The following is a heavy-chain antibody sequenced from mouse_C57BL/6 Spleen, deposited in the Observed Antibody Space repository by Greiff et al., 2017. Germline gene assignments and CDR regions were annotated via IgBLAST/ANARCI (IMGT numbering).Heavy chain of an antibody. Sequence: VMLVESGAELVKPGASVKMSCKASGYTFTTYPIEWMKQNHGKSLEWIGNFHPYNDDTKYNEKFKGKATLTVEKSSSTVYLELSRLTSDDSAVYYCARAVVGDYYAMDYWGQGTSVTVSS. J-gene: IGHJ4*01. CDR2: FHPYNDDT. D-gene: IGHD1-1*01. CDR3: ARAVVGDYYAMDY. V-gene: IGHV1-47*01. CDR1: GYTFTTYP.